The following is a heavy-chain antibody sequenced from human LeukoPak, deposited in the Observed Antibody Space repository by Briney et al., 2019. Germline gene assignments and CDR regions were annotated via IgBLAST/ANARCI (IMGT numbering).Heavy chain of an antibody. CDR3: ARVHLGELPMGFDY. CDR2: IKQDGSEK. CDR1: GFTFSSYW. V-gene: IGHV3-7*01. D-gene: IGHD3-16*01. Sequence: GGSLRLSCAASGFTFSSYWMSWVRQTPGKGLEWVANIKQDGSEKYYVDSVKGRFTISRDNAKNSLYLQMNSLRAEDTAVYYCARVHLGELPMGFDYWGQGTLVTVSS. J-gene: IGHJ4*02.